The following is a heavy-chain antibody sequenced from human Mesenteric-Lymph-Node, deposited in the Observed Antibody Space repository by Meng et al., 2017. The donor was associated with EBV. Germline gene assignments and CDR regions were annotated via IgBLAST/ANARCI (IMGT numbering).Heavy chain of an antibody. V-gene: IGHV4-34*01. CDR2: VYHTGGT. J-gene: IGHJ4*02. CDR3: ARGRGFPVRYFDL. D-gene: IGHD5-12*01. CDR1: GCAFICYY. Sequence: QLSLRQWGAGLLKSSETLSLTCAGLGCAFICYYWTWIRQAPGKGLEWMGEVYHTGGTNYSPSLQSRVTMSVDVSKNQFALKLSSLTAADTSVYYCARGRGFPVRYFDLWGQGTLVTVSS.